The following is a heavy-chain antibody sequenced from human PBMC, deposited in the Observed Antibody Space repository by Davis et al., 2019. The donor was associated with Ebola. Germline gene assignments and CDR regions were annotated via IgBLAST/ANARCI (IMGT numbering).Heavy chain of an antibody. CDR3: AKSGLSFGVVKYHYGMDV. J-gene: IGHJ6*04. CDR2: ISWNSGSI. V-gene: IGHV3-9*01. CDR1: GFTFDDYA. Sequence: PGGSLRLSCAASGFTFDDYAMHWVRQAPGKGLEWVSGISWNSGSIGYADSVKGRFTISRDNSKKTLYLQMNSLRAEDTAVYYCAKSGLSFGVVKYHYGMDVWGKGTTVTVSS. D-gene: IGHD3-3*01.